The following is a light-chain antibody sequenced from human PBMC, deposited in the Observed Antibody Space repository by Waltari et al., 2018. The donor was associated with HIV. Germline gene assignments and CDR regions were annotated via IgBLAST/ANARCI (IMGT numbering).Light chain of an antibody. CDR3: MQALQTPLT. CDR2: LGS. CDR1: QSLLHSNGYNY. Sequence: DIAMTQSPLPLPVTPGEPASISCRSSQSLLHSNGYNYLDWYLQKPGQSPQLLIYLGSNRASGVSDRFSGSGSGTDFTLKISRVESDDVGLYYCMQALQTPLTFGGGTKVEIK. V-gene: IGKV2-28*01. J-gene: IGKJ4*01.